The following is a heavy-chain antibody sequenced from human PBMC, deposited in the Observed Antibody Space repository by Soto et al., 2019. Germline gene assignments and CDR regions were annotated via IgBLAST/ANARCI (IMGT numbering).Heavy chain of an antibody. CDR1: GGTFSSYA. CDR3: ARGAYYDFWSGSPNPLYGMDV. V-gene: IGHV1-69*01. J-gene: IGHJ6*02. Sequence: QVQLVQSGAEVQKPGSSVKVSCKASGGTFSSYAISWVRQAPGQGLEWMGGIIPIFGTANYAQKFQGRVTSTADESRSIAYMELSSLRSEATAVYYCARGAYYDFWSGSPNPLYGMDVRVQGTTVTVSS. CDR2: IIPIFGTA. D-gene: IGHD3-3*01.